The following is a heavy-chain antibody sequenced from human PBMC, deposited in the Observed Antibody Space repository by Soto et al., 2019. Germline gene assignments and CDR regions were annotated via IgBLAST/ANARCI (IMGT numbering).Heavy chain of an antibody. CDR1: GESISSSSYY. Sequence: SETLSLTCIVSGESISSSSYYWGWIRQPPGKGLEWIGSIYYSGRTYYNPSFKSRVTISIDTSKNQFSLKLSSVTATDTAVYYCVRQRTTVVTQAYFDHWGQGALVTVSS. J-gene: IGHJ4*02. D-gene: IGHD2-21*02. CDR3: VRQRTTVVTQAYFDH. CDR2: IYYSGRT. V-gene: IGHV4-39*01.